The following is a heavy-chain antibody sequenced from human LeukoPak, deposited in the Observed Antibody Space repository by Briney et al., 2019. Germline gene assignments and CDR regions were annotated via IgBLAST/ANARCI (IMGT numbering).Heavy chain of an antibody. J-gene: IGHJ6*02. CDR3: ARVDRSSIAYYYYGMDV. CDR2: ISAYSGNT. V-gene: IGHV1-18*01. D-gene: IGHD3-9*01. CDR1: GYTFTSYG. Sequence: ASVNVSCKASGYTFTSYGISWVRQAPGQGLEWMGWISAYSGNTNYAQKLQGRVTMTTDTSTSTAYMELRSLRSDDTAVYYCARVDRSSIAYYYYGMDVWGQGTTVTVSS.